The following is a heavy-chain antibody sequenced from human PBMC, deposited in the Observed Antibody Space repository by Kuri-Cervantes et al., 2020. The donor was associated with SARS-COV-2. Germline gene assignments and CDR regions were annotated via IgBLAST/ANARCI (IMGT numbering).Heavy chain of an antibody. Sequence: SETLSLTCTVSGGSISSHYWSWIRQPPGKGLEWIGEINHSGSTHYNPPLKSRVTIFVDTSNNHFSLRLNSVSAADTAVYYCARHRKIYDYWNGKGYFYYYMDVWGKGTTVTVSS. D-gene: IGHD3-3*01. CDR3: ARHRKIYDYWNGKGYFYYYMDV. V-gene: IGHV4-34*01. CDR1: GGSISSHY. CDR2: INHSGST. J-gene: IGHJ6*03.